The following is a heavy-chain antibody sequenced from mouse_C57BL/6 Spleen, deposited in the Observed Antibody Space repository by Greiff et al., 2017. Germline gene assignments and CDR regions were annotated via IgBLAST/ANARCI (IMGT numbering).Heavy chain of an antibody. CDR2: IDPSDSYT. CDR1: GYTFTSYW. D-gene: IGHD2-3*01. CDR3: ARGGVTTRAYAMDY. J-gene: IGHJ4*01. Sequence: QVQLQQPGAELVMPGASVKLSCKASGYTFTSYWMHWVKQRPGQGLEWIGEIDPSDSYTNYNQKFKGKSTLTVEKSSITAYMQLSSLTSEDSAVYYCARGGVTTRAYAMDYWGQGTSVTVSS. V-gene: IGHV1-69*01.